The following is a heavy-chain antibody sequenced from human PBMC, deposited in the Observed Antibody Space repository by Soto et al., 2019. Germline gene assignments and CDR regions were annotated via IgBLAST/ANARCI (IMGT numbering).Heavy chain of an antibody. Sequence: QLQLQESGPGLVKPSTTLSLTCNVSGGSMRTPNYYWVWIRQPPGKGLEWIGSIYYSGTTYYSPFLKGRVAISADTAKNQFSLVLDSVAAADTAVYFCAAVVPAARVDYWGQGALITVSS. CDR2: IYYSGTT. V-gene: IGHV4-39*01. J-gene: IGHJ4*02. D-gene: IGHD6-25*01. CDR3: AAVVPAARVDY. CDR1: GGSMRTPNYY.